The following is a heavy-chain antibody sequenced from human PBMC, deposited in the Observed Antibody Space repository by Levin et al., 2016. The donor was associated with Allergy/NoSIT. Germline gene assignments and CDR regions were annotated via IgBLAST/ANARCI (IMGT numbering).Heavy chain of an antibody. J-gene: IGHJ4*02. D-gene: IGHD5-24*01. CDR1: GGSISSYY. Sequence: GSLRLSCTVSGGSISSYYWSWIRQPPGKGLEWIGSIYYSGSTYYNPSLKSRVTISVDTSKNQFSLKLSSVTAADTAVYYCARAVEMATMIDFDYWGQGTLVTVSS. CDR3: ARAVEMATMIDFDY. V-gene: IGHV4-59*05. CDR2: IYYSGST.